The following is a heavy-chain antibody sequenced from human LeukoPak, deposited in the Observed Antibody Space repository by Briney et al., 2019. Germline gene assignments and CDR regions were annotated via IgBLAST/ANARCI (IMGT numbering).Heavy chain of an antibody. CDR2: IMPMFGKA. CDR3: AGGRTDIVVVPATLRNYYFDY. D-gene: IGHD2-2*01. CDR1: GGTFSSYD. V-gene: IGHV1-69*06. J-gene: IGHJ4*02. Sequence: GASVKVSCKASGGTFSSYDISWVRQAPGQGPEWMGGIMPMFGKANYAQKLQGRVTTTADKATSTAYMELSSLRSEDTAVYYCAGGRTDIVVVPATLRNYYFDYWGQGTLVTVSS.